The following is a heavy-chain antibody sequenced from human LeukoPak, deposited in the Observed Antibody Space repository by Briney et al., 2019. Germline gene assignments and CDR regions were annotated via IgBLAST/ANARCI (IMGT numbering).Heavy chain of an antibody. D-gene: IGHD3-16*01. Sequence: GGSLRLSCAASGFTFSDYYMSWIRQAPGKGLEWVSYISSSSSYTNYADSVKGRFTISRDNAKNSLYLQMNSLRAEDTAVYYCARELGGGYFDYWGQGTLVTVSS. CDR3: ARELGGGYFDY. CDR1: GFTFSDYY. J-gene: IGHJ4*02. V-gene: IGHV3-11*06. CDR2: ISSSSSYT.